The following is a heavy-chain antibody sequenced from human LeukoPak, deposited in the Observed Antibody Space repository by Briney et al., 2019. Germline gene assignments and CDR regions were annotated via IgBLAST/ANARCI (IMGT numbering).Heavy chain of an antibody. D-gene: IGHD4-17*01. CDR2: IYYSGST. J-gene: IGHJ4*02. CDR3: ARGSTVIAWGCFDY. V-gene: IGHV4-39*07. Sequence: SETLSLTCTVSGGSISSSSYYWGWIRQPPGKGLEWIGSIYYSGSTYYNPSLKSRVTMSVDTSKNQFSLKLSSVTAADTAVYYCARGSTVIAWGCFDYWGQGILVTVSS. CDR1: GGSISSSSYY.